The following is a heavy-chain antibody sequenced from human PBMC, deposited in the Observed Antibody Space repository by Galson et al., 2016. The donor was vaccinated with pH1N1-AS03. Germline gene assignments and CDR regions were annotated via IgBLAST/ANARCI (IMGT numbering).Heavy chain of an antibody. D-gene: IGHD6-19*01. Sequence: SLRLSCAASGFSFSYSGLSWVRQAPGKGLEWVANINQDGAKHYYVDSVRGRFTISRDNAKNSLYLQMNSLRVEDTAVYYCARDMLRPVGGTIVDYWGQGTLVTVSS. J-gene: IGHJ4*02. CDR2: INQDGAKH. CDR1: GFSFSYSG. CDR3: ARDMLRPVGGTIVDY. V-gene: IGHV3-7*01.